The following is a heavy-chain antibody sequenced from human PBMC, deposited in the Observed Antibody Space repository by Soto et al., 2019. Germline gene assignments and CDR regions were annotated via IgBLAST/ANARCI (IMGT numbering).Heavy chain of an antibody. J-gene: IGHJ1*01. CDR1: GFTFSSYA. CDR2: ISSNGGST. D-gene: IGHD6-19*01. V-gene: IGHV3-64*01. Sequence: EVQLVESGGGLVQPGGSLRLSCAASGFTFSSYAMHWVRQAPGKGLEYVSAISSNGGSTYYANSVKGRFTISRDNSKTTLYLQMGSLRAEDMAVYYCARAEAVAGRAEYFQHWGQGTLVTVSS. CDR3: ARAEAVAGRAEYFQH.